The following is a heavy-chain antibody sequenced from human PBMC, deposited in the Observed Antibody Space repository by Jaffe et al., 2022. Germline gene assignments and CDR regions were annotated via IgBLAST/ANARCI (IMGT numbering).Heavy chain of an antibody. CDR3: ARMGRYCGGSGCTGGLYFDY. J-gene: IGHJ4*02. CDR2: IGYSTSTT. D-gene: IGHD2-21*01. V-gene: IGHV3-23*01. CDR1: GFTFSSYA. Sequence: EVQLLESGGGLVQPEGSLRLSCAASGFTFSSYAMSWVRQAPGKGLEWVSFIGYSTSTTYYADSVKGRFTISRDNSKSTLYLQMNSLRAEDTAVYYCARMGRYCGGSGCTGGLYFDYWGQGTLVTVSS.